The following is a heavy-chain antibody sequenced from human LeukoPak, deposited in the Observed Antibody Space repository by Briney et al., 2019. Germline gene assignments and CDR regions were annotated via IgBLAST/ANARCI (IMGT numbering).Heavy chain of an antibody. J-gene: IGHJ4*02. CDR1: GYSFTSYW. Sequence: GESLKISCKGSGYSFTSYWIGWVRQMPGKGLEWMGIIYPGDSDTRYSPSFQGQVTISADKSISTAYLQRSSLKASDTAMYYCARLSPPYSSGWYATLDYWGQGTLVTVSS. CDR2: IYPGDSDT. V-gene: IGHV5-51*01. D-gene: IGHD6-19*01. CDR3: ARLSPPYSSGWYATLDY.